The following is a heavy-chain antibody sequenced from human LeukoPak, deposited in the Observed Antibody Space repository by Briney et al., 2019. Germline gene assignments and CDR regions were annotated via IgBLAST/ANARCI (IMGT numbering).Heavy chain of an antibody. V-gene: IGHV4-38-2*01. Sequence: PSETLSLTCSVSGYSISSGCYWGWIRQPPGKGLEWIGEINHSGSTNYNPSLKSRVTISVDTSKNQFSLKLSSVTAADTAVYYCARLWLLIDYWGQGTLVTVSS. CDR2: INHSGST. J-gene: IGHJ4*02. D-gene: IGHD2-15*01. CDR1: GYSISSGCY. CDR3: ARLWLLIDY.